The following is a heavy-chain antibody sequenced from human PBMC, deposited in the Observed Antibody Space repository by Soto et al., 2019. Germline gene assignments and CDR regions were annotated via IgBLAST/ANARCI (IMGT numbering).Heavy chain of an antibody. CDR1: GFGFNGYD. CDR3: ARGGDRFDGMDV. D-gene: IGHD3-16*01. V-gene: IGHV3-13*01. CDR2: ISTAGDT. J-gene: IGHJ6*02. Sequence: EVQLVESGGGLVQPGGSLRLSCAASGFGFNGYDMHWVRQAPGKNLEWVAAISTAGDTYYLGSVKGRFTISREDAKNSLSLQMSSRRVGDTAVYYCARGGDRFDGMDVWGQGTTVTVSS.